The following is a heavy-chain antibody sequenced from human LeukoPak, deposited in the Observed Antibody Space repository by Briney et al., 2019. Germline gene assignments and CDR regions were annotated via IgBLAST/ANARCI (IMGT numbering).Heavy chain of an antibody. CDR2: INHSGST. V-gene: IGHV4-34*01. CDR3: ARVEEGGSYKPGSFDY. Sequence: TSETLSLTCAVYGGSFSGYYWSWIRQPPGKGLEWIGEINHSGSTNYNPSLKSRVTISVDTSKNQFSLKLSSVTAADTAVYYCARVEEGGSYKPGSFDYWGQGTLVTVSS. J-gene: IGHJ4*02. CDR1: GGSFSGYY. D-gene: IGHD1-26*01.